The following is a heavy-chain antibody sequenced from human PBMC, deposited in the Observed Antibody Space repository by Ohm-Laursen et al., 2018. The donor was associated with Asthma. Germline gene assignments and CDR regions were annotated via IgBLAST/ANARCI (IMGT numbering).Heavy chain of an antibody. CDR2: IIPIFGTA. CDR1: GGTFSSYA. V-gene: IGHV1-69*01. J-gene: IGHJ4*02. D-gene: IGHD3-16*01. CDR3: ARGVYDYVWGGNSPSSVPSPFDY. Sequence: VSSVKVSCKASGGTFSSYAISWVRQAPGQGLEWMGGIIPIFGTANYAQKFQGRVTITADESTSTAYMELSSLRSEDTAVYYCARGVYDYVWGGNSPSSVPSPFDYWGQGTLVTVSS.